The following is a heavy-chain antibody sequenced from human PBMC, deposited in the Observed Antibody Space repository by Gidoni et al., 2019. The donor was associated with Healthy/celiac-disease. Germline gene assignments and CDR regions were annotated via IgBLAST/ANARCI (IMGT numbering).Heavy chain of an antibody. D-gene: IGHD3-22*01. Sequence: QLQLQESGPGLVKPSETLSLTCTVSGGSISSSSYYWVWIRQPPGKGLEWLGSIYYSGSTYYNTSLKSRVNISVDTSKNQFSLKLSSVTAADTAVYYCATLWGDTYYYDSSGYYGYFDYWGQGTLVTVSS. CDR2: IYYSGST. J-gene: IGHJ4*02. CDR1: GGSISSSSYY. CDR3: ATLWGDTYYYDSSGYYGYFDY. V-gene: IGHV4-39*01.